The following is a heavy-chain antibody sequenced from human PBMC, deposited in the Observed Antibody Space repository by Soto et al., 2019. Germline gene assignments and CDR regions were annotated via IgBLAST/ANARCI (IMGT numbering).Heavy chain of an antibody. Sequence: QVQLVQSGAEVKRPGSSVKLSCKASGGTFTYYGISWVRQAPGQGLEWMGGSIPIIGPATYAQKFQGRLTITADQSTSTADMELSSLGSEDTALYYCARYLCTTIAGPPRRETYGWLDPWGQGTLVTVSS. J-gene: IGHJ5*02. V-gene: IGHV1-69*01. CDR3: ARYLCTTIAGPPRRETYGWLDP. D-gene: IGHD3-22*01. CDR1: GGTFTYYG. CDR2: SIPIIGPA.